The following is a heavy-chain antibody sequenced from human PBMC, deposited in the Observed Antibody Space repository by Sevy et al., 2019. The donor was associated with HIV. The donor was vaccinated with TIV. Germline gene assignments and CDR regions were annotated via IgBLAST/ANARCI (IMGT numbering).Heavy chain of an antibody. J-gene: IGHJ4*02. CDR3: ARPGNYYDSSGFLY. V-gene: IGHV3-21*06. CDR2: ISSSSSYI. CDR1: GFIFSYYD. Sequence: GVSLRLSCVVSGFIFSYYDMNWVRQAPGKGLEWVSSISSSSSYINYADSVKGRFTVSRDNDKNLLFLQMNSLRAEDTAFYYCARPGNYYDSSGFLYWGQGTLVTVSS. D-gene: IGHD3-22*01.